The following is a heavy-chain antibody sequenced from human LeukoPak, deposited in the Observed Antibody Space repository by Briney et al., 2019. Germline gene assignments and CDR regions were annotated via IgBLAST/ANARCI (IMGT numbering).Heavy chain of an antibody. J-gene: IGHJ2*01. CDR3: ARSSRSYYYWYFDL. D-gene: IGHD3-10*01. CDR1: GFTVSSNY. Sequence: EGSLRLSCAASGFTVSSNYMSWVRQAPGQGLKWVSVIYSGGSTYYADSVQGRFTISRDNSKNTVYLQMNSLRAEDTAVYYCARSSRSYYYWYFDLWGRGTLVTVSS. CDR2: IYSGGST. V-gene: IGHV3-53*01.